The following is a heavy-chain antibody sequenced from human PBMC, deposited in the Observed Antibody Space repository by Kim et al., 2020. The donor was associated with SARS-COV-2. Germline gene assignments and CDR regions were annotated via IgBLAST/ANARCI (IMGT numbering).Heavy chain of an antibody. J-gene: IGHJ5*02. D-gene: IGHD3-10*01. V-gene: IGHV1-46*03. CDR1: GYTFTSSH. CDR2: INPSGGSA. CDR3: ARGTWGGGGWGYGSEQYNRFDP. Sequence: ASVKVSCKASGYTFTSSHIQWVRQAPGQGLEWVGIINPSGGSATYAQKLQGRVTMTSDTSAGTVYMELSSLRSEDTALYYCARGTWGGGGWGYGSEQYNRFDPWGQGTLVTVSS.